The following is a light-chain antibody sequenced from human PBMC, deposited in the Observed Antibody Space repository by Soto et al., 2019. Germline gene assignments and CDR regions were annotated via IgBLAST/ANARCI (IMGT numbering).Light chain of an antibody. Sequence: DIQMTQSPSSVSASVGDRVTITCRASQGISSWLAWYQKKPGKAPKLLIYAASSLQSGVPSRFSGSASGTYFNLTISRLQTEDFATYYCQQASSFTLTFGQGTRLEIK. V-gene: IGKV1D-12*01. CDR3: QQASSFTLT. J-gene: IGKJ5*01. CDR1: QGISSW. CDR2: AAS.